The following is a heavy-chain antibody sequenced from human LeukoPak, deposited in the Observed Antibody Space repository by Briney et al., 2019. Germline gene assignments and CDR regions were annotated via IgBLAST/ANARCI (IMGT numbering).Heavy chain of an antibody. CDR3: AELGITMIGGV. J-gene: IGHJ6*04. CDR2: ISSSGSTI. CDR1: GFTFSSYE. Sequence: WGSLRLSGAASGFTFSSYEMNWVRQGPGKGLEWVSYISSSGSTIYYADSVKGRFTISRDNAKNSLYLQMNSLRAEDTAVYFCAELGITMIGGVWGKGTTVTISS. D-gene: IGHD3-10*02. V-gene: IGHV3-48*03.